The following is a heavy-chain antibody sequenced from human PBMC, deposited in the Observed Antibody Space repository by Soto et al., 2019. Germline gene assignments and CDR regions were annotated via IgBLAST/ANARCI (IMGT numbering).Heavy chain of an antibody. CDR1: GFTFSSSA. D-gene: IGHD2-15*01. Sequence: GGSLRLSCAASGFTFSSSAMSWVRQAPGKGLEWVSAISGSGGSTYYADSVKGRFTISRDNSKNTLYLQMNSLRAEDTAVYYCAKYHGAATYLADYYYGMDVWGQGTTVTVSS. J-gene: IGHJ6*02. CDR2: ISGSGGST. CDR3: AKYHGAATYLADYYYGMDV. V-gene: IGHV3-23*01.